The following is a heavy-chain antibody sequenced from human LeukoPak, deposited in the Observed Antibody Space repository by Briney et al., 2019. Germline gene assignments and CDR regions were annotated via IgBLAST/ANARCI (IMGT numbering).Heavy chain of an antibody. Sequence: GASVKVSFKASGYTFTSYYMHWVRQTPGQGHGWMGIINPTTGDTTYAQKFQGRLTMTRDMSTSTVYMELSSLTSEDTAVFYCARYGFSAVWQGGWHAFDIWGQGTVVTVSS. CDR1: GYTFTSYY. V-gene: IGHV1-46*01. CDR2: INPTTGDT. J-gene: IGHJ3*02. D-gene: IGHD2-15*01. CDR3: ARYGFSAVWQGGWHAFDI.